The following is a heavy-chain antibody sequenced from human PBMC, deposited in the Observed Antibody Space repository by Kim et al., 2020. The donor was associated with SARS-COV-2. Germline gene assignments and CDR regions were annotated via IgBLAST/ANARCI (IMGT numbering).Heavy chain of an antibody. J-gene: IGHJ4*02. CDR3: EASDY. V-gene: IGHV3-23*01. CDR2: ISDGGIRT. Sequence: ISDGGIRTHYAASVEGRFTISRDNTRSTLFLHMSSLRAEETAVYYCEASDYWGQGALVTVSS.